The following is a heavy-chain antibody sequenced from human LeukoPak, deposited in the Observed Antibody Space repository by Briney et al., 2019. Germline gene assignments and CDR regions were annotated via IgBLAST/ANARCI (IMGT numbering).Heavy chain of an antibody. J-gene: IGHJ4*02. CDR1: GFTFSSYS. D-gene: IGHD6-13*01. V-gene: IGHV3-21*04. CDR2: ISSSSSYI. Sequence: GGSLRLSCAASGFTFSSYSMNWVRQAPGKGLEWVSSISSSSSYIYYADSVKGRFTISRDNAKNSLYLQMNSLRAEDTALYYCTKDIFTGIAASGAIDYWGQGTLVTVSS. CDR3: TKDIFTGIAASGAIDY.